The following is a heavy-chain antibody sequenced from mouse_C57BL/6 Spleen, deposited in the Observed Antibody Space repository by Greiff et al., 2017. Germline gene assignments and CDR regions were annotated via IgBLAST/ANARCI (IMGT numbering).Heavy chain of an antibody. CDR2: INPYNGGT. CDR1: GYTFTDYY. Sequence: VQLQQSGPVLVKPGASVKMSCKASGYTFTDYYMNWVKQSSGTSLEWFGVINPYNGGTSYNQKFKGKATLTVDKSSSTSYVELNSLTSEDSAVYYYARSPTTGYFDVWGTGTTVTVSS. CDR3: ARSPTTGYFDV. V-gene: IGHV1-19*01. J-gene: IGHJ1*03. D-gene: IGHD1-1*01.